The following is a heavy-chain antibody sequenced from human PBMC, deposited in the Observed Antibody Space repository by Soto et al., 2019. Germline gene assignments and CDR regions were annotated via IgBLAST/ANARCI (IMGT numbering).Heavy chain of an antibody. V-gene: IGHV1-69*13. D-gene: IGHD3-22*01. Sequence: GDAVKVSCKASGYTFTSYGISWVRQAPGQGLEWMGGIIPIFGNANYAQKFQGRVTITADESTSTAYMELSSLRSEDTAVYYCARGKDSSGYYSAAREAFDIWGQGTMLTVSS. J-gene: IGHJ3*02. CDR3: ARGKDSSGYYSAAREAFDI. CDR1: GYTFTSYG. CDR2: IIPIFGNA.